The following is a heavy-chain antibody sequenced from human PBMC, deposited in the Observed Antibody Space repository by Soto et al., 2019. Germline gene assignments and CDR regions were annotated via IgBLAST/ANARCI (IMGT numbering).Heavy chain of an antibody. CDR3: ARLRSNYYYMDV. CDR2: IYYSGST. J-gene: IGHJ6*03. CDR1: GGSISSSSYY. Sequence: SETLHLTCTVSGGSISSSSYYWGWIRQPPGKGLEWIGSIYYSGSTHYNPSLKSRVTISVDTSKNQFSLKLSSVTAADTAVYYCARLRSNYYYMDVWGKGTTVTVSS. V-gene: IGHV4-39*01.